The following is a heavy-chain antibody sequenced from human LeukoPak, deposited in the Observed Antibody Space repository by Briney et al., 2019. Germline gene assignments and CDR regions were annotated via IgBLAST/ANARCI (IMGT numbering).Heavy chain of an antibody. V-gene: IGHV1-2*02. CDR2: IYPNSGGT. CDR3: ARVNERGSGTYYHFDY. D-gene: IGHD3-10*01. J-gene: IGHJ4*02. Sequence: RASVKVSCKASGYTFTGYYMHWVRQAPGQGLEWMGGIYPNSGGTNYAQTFQGRVTMTRDTSISTAYMELSRLTSDDTAVYYCARVNERGSGTYYHFDYWGQGTLVTVSS. CDR1: GYTFTGYY.